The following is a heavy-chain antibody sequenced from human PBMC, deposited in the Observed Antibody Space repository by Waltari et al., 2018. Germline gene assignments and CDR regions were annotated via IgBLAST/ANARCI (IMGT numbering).Heavy chain of an antibody. J-gene: IGHJ4*02. CDR2: ISSDGAYM. CDR3: ATGGWGFYLGY. CDR1: GLSFSTYN. Sequence: EVQLMESGGGLVRPGGSLRLSCAASGLSFSTYNMNWVRQAPGKGLVWVSSISSDGAYMLYADSVKGRFTISRDNAKNSLYLQLNSLRAEDTAMYYCATGGWGFYLGYWGQGTLVTVSS. V-gene: IGHV3-21*02. D-gene: IGHD7-27*01.